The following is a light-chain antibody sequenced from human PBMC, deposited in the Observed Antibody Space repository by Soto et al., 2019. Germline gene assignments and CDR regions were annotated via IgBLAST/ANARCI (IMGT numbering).Light chain of an antibody. CDR2: GAS. CDR3: QQTDTIPRT. V-gene: IGKV1-39*01. J-gene: IGKJ1*01. Sequence: DIQMTQSPSSLSASVGDRVTITCRASQSISSRLNWYQQKPGSAPKLLIYGASTLESGVPSRFSGSGSGTDFTLTVRSLQVEDFATYYCQQTDTIPRTFGQGTKVDVK. CDR1: QSISSR.